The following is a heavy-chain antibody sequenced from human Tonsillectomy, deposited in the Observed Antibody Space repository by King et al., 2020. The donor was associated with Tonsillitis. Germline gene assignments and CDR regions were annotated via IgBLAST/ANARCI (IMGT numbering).Heavy chain of an antibody. D-gene: IGHD6-19*01. J-gene: IGHJ4*02. V-gene: IGHV3-9*01. CDR2: ISWNSGSI. CDR3: AKDMRAEGWNYYDY. Sequence: VQLVESGGGLVQPGRSLRLSCVASGFTFDDYAMHWVRQAPGKGLEWVSGISWNSGSIGYADSVKGRFTISRDNAKNSLYLQMNSLRADDTALYYCAKDMRAEGWNYYDYWGQGTLVTVSS. CDR1: GFTFDDYA.